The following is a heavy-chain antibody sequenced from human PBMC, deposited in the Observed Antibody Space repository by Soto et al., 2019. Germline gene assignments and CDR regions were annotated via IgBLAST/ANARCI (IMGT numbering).Heavy chain of an antibody. J-gene: IGHJ4*02. Sequence: QVQLVQSGAEVKKPGSSVKVSCKASGGTFSSYAISWVRQAPGRGLEWMGGIIPIFGTANYAQKFQGRVTITADESTSPAYMELSSLRSEDTAVYYCARDWAGEQQLLYWGQGTLVTVSS. CDR2: IIPIFGTA. V-gene: IGHV1-69*01. D-gene: IGHD6-13*01. CDR1: GGTFSSYA. CDR3: ARDWAGEQQLLY.